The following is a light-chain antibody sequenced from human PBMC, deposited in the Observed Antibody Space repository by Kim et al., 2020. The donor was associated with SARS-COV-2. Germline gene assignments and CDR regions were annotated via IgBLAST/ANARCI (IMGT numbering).Light chain of an antibody. Sequence: AQGKTARITCGGNNIGSKSVLWYQQKPGQAPVLVIYYDSDRPSGIPERFSGSNSGNTATLTISRVEAGDEADYYCQVWDSSSDHRVFGGGTQLTVL. CDR3: QVWDSSSDHRV. J-gene: IGLJ3*02. CDR1: NIGSKS. CDR2: YDS. V-gene: IGLV3-21*04.